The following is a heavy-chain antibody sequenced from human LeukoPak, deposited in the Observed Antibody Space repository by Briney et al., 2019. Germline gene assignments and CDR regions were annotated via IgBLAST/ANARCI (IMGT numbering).Heavy chain of an antibody. CDR2: ISGSGGNT. V-gene: IGHV3-23*01. D-gene: IGHD2-21*01. J-gene: IGHJ4*02. CDR3: AKDIQCTY. CDR1: GFTFSSSA. Sequence: GWSLRLSCAASGFTFSSSAMTWVRQAPGKGLEWVSLISGSGGNTYYADSVKGRFTISRDNSKNTPYLQMNSLRAEDTAVYYCAKDIQCTYWGQGTPVTVSS.